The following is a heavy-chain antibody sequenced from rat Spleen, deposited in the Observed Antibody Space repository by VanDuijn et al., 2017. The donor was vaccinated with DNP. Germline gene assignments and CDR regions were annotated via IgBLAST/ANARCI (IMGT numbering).Heavy chain of an antibody. CDR3: ARYNIGTTMDA. J-gene: IGHJ4*01. CDR1: GLTFSDYS. V-gene: IGHV5-7*01. CDR2: LSTSGCST. Sequence: EVQLVESGGGLVQPGRSLKLSCAASGLTFSDYSMAWVRQAPKKGLEWVATLSTSGCSTYYRDSVKGRFTVSRDNAKSTLYLQMDSLRSADTATYYCARYNIGTTMDAWGQGTSVTVSS. D-gene: IGHD1-5*01.